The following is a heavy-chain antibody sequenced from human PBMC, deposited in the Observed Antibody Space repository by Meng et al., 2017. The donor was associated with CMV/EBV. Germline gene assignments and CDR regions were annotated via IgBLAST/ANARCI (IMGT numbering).Heavy chain of an antibody. V-gene: IGHV4-4*07. D-gene: IGHD2-15*01. J-gene: IGHJ5*02. CDR1: GGSISSYY. CDR2: IYHSGSN. Sequence: VQLQEPGPGLVKPSENLSLTCSVSGGSISSYYWSWIRQPAGKGLEWIGRIYHSGSNNSNPSLKSRVTKSVDTSKNQFSLKLSSVTAADTAVYYCARSMVVAGDWFDPWGQGTLVTVSS. CDR3: ARSMVVAGDWFDP.